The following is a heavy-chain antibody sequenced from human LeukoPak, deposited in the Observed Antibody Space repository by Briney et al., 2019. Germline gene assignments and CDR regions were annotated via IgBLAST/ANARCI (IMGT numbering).Heavy chain of an antibody. CDR2: IIPIFGTA. V-gene: IGHV1-69*05. D-gene: IGHD2-2*02. CDR3: ARDPLGYCSSTSCYTIALRAFDI. J-gene: IGHJ3*02. CDR1: GYTFAGYY. Sequence: ASVKVSCKXSGYTFAGYYMHWVRQAPGQGLEWMGRIIPIFGTANYAQKFQGRVTITTDESTSTAYMELSSLRSEDTAVYYCARDPLGYCSSTSCYTIALRAFDIWGQGTMVTVSS.